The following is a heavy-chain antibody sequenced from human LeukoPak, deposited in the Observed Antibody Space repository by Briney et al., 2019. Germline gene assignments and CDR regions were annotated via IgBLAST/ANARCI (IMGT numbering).Heavy chain of an antibody. CDR3: ARRNYYSVWFDP. J-gene: IGHJ5*02. CDR2: VYPGGSET. D-gene: IGHD3-10*01. V-gene: IGHV5-51*01. Sequence: GESLKISCKASGYNFANYWIGWVRQVPGKGLEWMGIVYPGGSETQYSPSFQGLVTTSVDKATSTAYLQWNTLQASDTAIYYCARRNYYSVWFDPWGQGTLVTVSS. CDR1: GYNFANYW.